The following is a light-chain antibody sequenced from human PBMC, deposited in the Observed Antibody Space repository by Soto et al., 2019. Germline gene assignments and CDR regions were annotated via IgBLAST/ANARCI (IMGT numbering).Light chain of an antibody. CDR2: DAS. CDR3: QQYTNTNNPWM. CDR1: QTISSW. V-gene: IGKV1-5*01. J-gene: IGKJ1*01. Sequence: IKMTQSPSTVSAYVGDSVTITCRAIQTISSWLAWYQQKPGKAPKLLVYDASTLQSGVASRFSGSGSGTEFTLIISGLQPDDSATYYCQQYTNTNNPWMFGQGTKVDI.